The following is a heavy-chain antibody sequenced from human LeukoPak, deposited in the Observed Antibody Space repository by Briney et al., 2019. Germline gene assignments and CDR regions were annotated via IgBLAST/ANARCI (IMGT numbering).Heavy chain of an antibody. D-gene: IGHD6-19*01. Sequence: GGSLRLSCAASGFTFSNAWMSWVRQAPGKGLEWVGRIKSKTDGGTTDYAAPVKGRFTISRDDSKNTLYLQMNSLKAEDTAVYYCITGQWLAQYYFDYWGQGTLVTVSS. CDR3: ITGQWLAQYYFDY. CDR1: GFTFSNAW. J-gene: IGHJ4*02. V-gene: IGHV3-15*01. CDR2: IKSKTDGGTT.